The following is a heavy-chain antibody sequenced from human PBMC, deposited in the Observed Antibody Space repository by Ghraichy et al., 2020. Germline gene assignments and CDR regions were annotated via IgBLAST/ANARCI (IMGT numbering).Heavy chain of an antibody. CDR2: ISWDGGST. CDR3: AKDYEARGFSSGWSVVYYYYGMDV. Sequence: GGSLRLSCAASGFTFDDYAMHWVRQAPGKGLEWVSLISWDGGSTYYADSVKGRFTISRDNSKNSLYLQMNSLRAEDTALYYCAKDYEARGFSSGWSVVYYYYGMDVWGQGTTVTVSS. J-gene: IGHJ6*02. CDR1: GFTFDDYA. V-gene: IGHV3-43D*03. D-gene: IGHD6-19*01.